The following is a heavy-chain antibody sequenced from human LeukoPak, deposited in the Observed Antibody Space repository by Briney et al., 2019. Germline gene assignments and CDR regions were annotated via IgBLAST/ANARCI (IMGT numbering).Heavy chain of an antibody. CDR1: GGSFSGYY. J-gene: IGHJ4*02. D-gene: IGHD5-18*01. CDR2: INHSGST. V-gene: IGHV4-34*01. Sequence: SETLSLTCAVYGGSFSGYYWSWIRQPPGKGLEWIGEINHSGSTNYNPSLKSRVTISVDTSKNQFSLELSSVTAADTAVYYCARAYGGYSYGSDYWGQGTLVTVSS. CDR3: ARAYGGYSYGSDY.